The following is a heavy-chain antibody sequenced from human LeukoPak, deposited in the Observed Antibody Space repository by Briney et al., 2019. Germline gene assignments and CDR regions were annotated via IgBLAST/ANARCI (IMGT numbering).Heavy chain of an antibody. CDR1: GGSISSGDYY. V-gene: IGHV4-31*03. D-gene: IGHD6-13*01. Sequence: SQTLSLTCTVSGGSISSGDYYWSWIRQHPGKGLEWIGYIYYSGSTYYNPSLKSRVTISVDTSKNQFSLKLSSVTAADTAVYYCARTADLVGYSSSWPNWFDPWGQGTLVTVSS. CDR2: IYYSGST. J-gene: IGHJ5*02. CDR3: ARTADLVGYSSSWPNWFDP.